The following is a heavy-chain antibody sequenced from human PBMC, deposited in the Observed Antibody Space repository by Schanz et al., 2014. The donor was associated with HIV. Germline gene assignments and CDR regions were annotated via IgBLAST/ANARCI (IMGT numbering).Heavy chain of an antibody. Sequence: EVQLLDSGGGLVQPGGSLRLSCVASGFTFNNYAMTWVRQAPGKGLEWLSSISAGVGTASYADSVKGRFTISRDNSKKMLFLQMNRLRAEDTAVYYCAKPEYDSSGNSQSHFDYWGQGTLVTVSS. V-gene: IGHV3-23*01. CDR1: GFTFNNYA. CDR3: AKPEYDSSGNSQSHFDY. J-gene: IGHJ4*02. CDR2: ISAGVGTA. D-gene: IGHD3-22*01.